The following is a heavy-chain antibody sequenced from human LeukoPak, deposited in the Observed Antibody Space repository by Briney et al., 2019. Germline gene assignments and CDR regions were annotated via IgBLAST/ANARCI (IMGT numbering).Heavy chain of an antibody. V-gene: IGHV1-69*04. CDR3: ARGPRYCSSTSCNYGMDV. CDR2: IIPIFGIA. D-gene: IGHD2-2*01. J-gene: IGHJ6*02. Sequence: SVKVSCKASGGTFSSYAISWGRQAPGQGLEWMGRIIPIFGIANYAQKFQVRVTITADKSTSTAYMELSSLRSEDTAVYYCARGPRYCSSTSCNYGMDVWGQGTTVTVSS. CDR1: GGTFSSYA.